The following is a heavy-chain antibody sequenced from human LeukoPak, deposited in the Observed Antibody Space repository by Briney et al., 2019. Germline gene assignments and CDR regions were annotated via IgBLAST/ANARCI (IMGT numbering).Heavy chain of an antibody. Sequence: GGSLRLSCAASGFTFSNYVMTWVRQAPGKGLERVSGISGSGGSTYYADSVKGRITISRDSSKSTLYLQMNSLRAEDTALYYCASSYDFWSAYDFWGQGTMVTVSS. V-gene: IGHV3-23*01. D-gene: IGHD3-3*01. J-gene: IGHJ3*01. CDR3: ASSYDFWSAYDF. CDR2: ISGSGGST. CDR1: GFTFSNYV.